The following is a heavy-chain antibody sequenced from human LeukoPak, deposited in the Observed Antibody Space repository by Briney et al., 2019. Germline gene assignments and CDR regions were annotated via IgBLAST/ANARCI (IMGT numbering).Heavy chain of an antibody. Sequence: SETLSLTCFVSGYAINIDYSWGWIRQSPGKGLEWIGVISPKGITYYNPSLRGRVTISADTSKNQVSLKLRSTTATDTAMYYCARSAQCSGGSCYSNYYYYYMDVWGKGTTVTVSS. CDR2: ISPKGIT. CDR3: ARSAQCSGGSCYSNYYYYYMDV. CDR1: GYAINIDYS. V-gene: IGHV4-38-2*01. D-gene: IGHD2-15*01. J-gene: IGHJ6*03.